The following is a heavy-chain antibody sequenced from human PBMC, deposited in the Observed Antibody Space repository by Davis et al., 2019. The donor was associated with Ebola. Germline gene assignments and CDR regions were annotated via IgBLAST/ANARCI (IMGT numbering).Heavy chain of an antibody. V-gene: IGHV4-4*07. CDR2: ISTSGST. CDR1: GGSMSSYY. J-gene: IGHJ3*02. Sequence: SETLSLTCTVSGGSMSSYYWSWIRQPAGKGLEWIGRISTSGSTNYNPSLKSRVTMSVDTSKDQLSLKLTSVTAADTAVYYCASLSSGNAFDIWGQGTLVTVSS. CDR3: ASLSSGNAFDI.